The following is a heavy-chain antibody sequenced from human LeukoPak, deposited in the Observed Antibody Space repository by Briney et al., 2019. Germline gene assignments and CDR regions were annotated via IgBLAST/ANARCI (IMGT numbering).Heavy chain of an antibody. CDR3: ARLITYYDFWSGPVRGGDAFDI. V-gene: IGHV1-18*01. J-gene: IGHJ3*02. Sequence: ASVKVSCKASGYTFTNYGINWVRQAPGQGLEWMGWISAYNGNTNYAQKFQGRVTMTTDTSTSTAYVELRSLTSDDTAVYYCARLITYYDFWSGPVRGGDAFDIWGQGTMVTVSS. CDR1: GYTFTNYG. D-gene: IGHD3-3*01. CDR2: ISAYNGNT.